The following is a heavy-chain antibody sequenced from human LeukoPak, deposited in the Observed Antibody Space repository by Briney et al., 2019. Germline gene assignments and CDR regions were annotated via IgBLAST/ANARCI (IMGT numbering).Heavy chain of an antibody. CDR2: ISSNGGST. J-gene: IGHJ4*02. D-gene: IGHD3-9*01. Sequence: GGSLRLSCAASGFTFSSYAMHWARQAPGKGLEYVSAISSNGGSTYYANSVKGRFTISRDNSKNTLYLQMGSLRAEDMAVYYCARDRERSDYDILTGYSDYWGQGTLVTVSS. CDR3: ARDRERSDYDILTGYSDY. CDR1: GFTFSSYA. V-gene: IGHV3-64*01.